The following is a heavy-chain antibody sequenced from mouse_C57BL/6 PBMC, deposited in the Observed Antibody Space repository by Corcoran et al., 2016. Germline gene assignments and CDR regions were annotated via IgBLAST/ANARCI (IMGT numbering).Heavy chain of an antibody. CDR1: GYTFTTYG. Sequence: QIQLVQSGPELKKPGETVKISCKASGYTFTTYGMSWVKQAPGKGLKWMGWINTYSGVPTYADDFKGRFAFSLETSASTAYLQINNLKNEDTATYFCARWGDGYFSYLDYWGQGTTLTVSS. J-gene: IGHJ2*01. CDR2: INTYSGVP. D-gene: IGHD2-3*01. V-gene: IGHV9-3*01. CDR3: ARWGDGYFSYLDY.